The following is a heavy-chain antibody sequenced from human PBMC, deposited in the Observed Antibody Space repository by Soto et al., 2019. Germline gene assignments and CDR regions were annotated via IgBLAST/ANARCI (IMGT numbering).Heavy chain of an antibody. Sequence: SETLSLTCTVSGGSISSYYWSWIRQPPGKGLEWIGYIYYSGSTNYNPSLKSRVTISVDTSKNQFSLKLSSVTAADTAVYYCARGNHHGYYMDVWGKGTTVTVSS. CDR3: ARGNHHGYYMDV. CDR2: IYYSGST. CDR1: GGSISSYY. J-gene: IGHJ6*03. V-gene: IGHV4-59*01.